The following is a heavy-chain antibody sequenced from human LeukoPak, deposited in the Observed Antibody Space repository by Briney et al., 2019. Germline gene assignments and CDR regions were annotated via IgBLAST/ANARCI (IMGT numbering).Heavy chain of an antibody. CDR1: GGSISSYY. D-gene: IGHD6-13*01. CDR2: SYYRGST. V-gene: IGHV4-59*01. J-gene: IGHJ5*02. Sequence: PSETLSLTCTGYGGSISSYYWSWIPQPPGRGREWIGYSYYRGSTNYNPPLKSRVNISVNTSKPEFSVKQRSVTAADTAVYYCARDNGSSEWAWFDRWGQGTLVTVSS. CDR3: ARDNGSSEWAWFDR.